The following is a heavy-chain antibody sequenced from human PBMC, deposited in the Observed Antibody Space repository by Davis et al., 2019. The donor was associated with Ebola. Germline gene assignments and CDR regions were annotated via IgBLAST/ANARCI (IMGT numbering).Heavy chain of an antibody. Sequence: SETLSLTCTVSGGSISSSYWSWIRQPPGKGLEWIGYIYHSESSNYNPSLKSRVTISVDTSKNHFSLKLSSVTAADTAVYYCARVLLAVAGTVDYWGQGTLVTVSS. CDR2: IYHSESS. CDR1: GGSISSSY. J-gene: IGHJ4*02. D-gene: IGHD6-19*01. CDR3: ARVLLAVAGTVDY. V-gene: IGHV4-59*01.